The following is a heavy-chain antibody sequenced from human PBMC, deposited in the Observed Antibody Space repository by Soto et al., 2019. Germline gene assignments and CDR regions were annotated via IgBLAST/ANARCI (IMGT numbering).Heavy chain of an antibody. CDR2: ISVDGRDT. D-gene: IGHD3-22*01. CDR3: ARAPVRSGYYAAFDI. CDR1: GFSLSDYW. Sequence: GGSLRLSCAASGFSLSDYWMHWVRQVPGKGLLRVSRISVDGRDTTYADSVKGRFTISRDNAKNTLYLQMNSLRAEDTAVYYCARAPVRSGYYAAFDIWGQGTMVTVSS. J-gene: IGHJ3*02. V-gene: IGHV3-74*03.